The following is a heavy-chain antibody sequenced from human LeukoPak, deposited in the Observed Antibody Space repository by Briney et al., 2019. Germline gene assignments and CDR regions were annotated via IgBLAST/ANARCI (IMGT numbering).Heavy chain of an antibody. Sequence: GGSLRLSCAASGFTFSSYSMNWVRQAPGKGLEWVSSISSSSSYIYYADSVKGRFTISRDNAKNSLYLQMNSLRAEDTAVYYCARAGGYCSSTSCYKGYYYYMDVWGKGTTVTVSS. D-gene: IGHD2-2*02. CDR3: ARAGGYCSSTSCYKGYYYYMDV. J-gene: IGHJ6*03. V-gene: IGHV3-21*01. CDR1: GFTFSSYS. CDR2: ISSSSSYI.